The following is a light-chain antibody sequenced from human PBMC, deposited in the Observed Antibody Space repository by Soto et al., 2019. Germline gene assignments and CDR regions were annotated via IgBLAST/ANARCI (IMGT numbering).Light chain of an antibody. V-gene: IGKV3-20*01. CDR2: GVS. CDR1: QSVSNNY. J-gene: IGKJ4*01. Sequence: EIVMTQSPATLSVSPGERATLSCRASQSVSNNYLAWYQQKPGQAPRLLIYGVSSRATGIPDRFSGGGSGTDFTLTISRLEPEDFAVYYCQQYSSSPVTFGGGTKVDIK. CDR3: QQYSSSPVT.